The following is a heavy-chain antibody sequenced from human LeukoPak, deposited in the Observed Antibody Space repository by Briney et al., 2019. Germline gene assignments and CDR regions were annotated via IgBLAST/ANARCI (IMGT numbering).Heavy chain of an antibody. J-gene: IGHJ4*02. CDR3: ARGTERGQRSFDY. Sequence: PSETLSLTCAVYGGSFSGYYWGWIRQPPGKGLEWVGEINHSGSTNYNPSLKSRVTISVDTSKNQFSLKLSSVTAADTAVYYCARGTERGQRSFDYWGQGTLVTVSS. D-gene: IGHD1-1*01. V-gene: IGHV4-34*01. CDR2: INHSGST. CDR1: GGSFSGYY.